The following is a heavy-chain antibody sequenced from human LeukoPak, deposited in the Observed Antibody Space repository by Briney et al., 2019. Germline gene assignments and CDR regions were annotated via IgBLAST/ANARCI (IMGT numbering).Heavy chain of an antibody. CDR1: GFSFRSYG. CDR2: ISSDEINE. D-gene: IGHD2-15*01. CDR3: ARDGVATNDY. V-gene: IGHV3-30*03. Sequence: TGGSLRLSCAASGFSFRSYGMHWVRQAPGKGMEWVAVISSDEINEYYADSVKGRFTISRDNSKNMVFLQMGSLRAEDTAVYYCARDGVATNDYWGQGTLVTVSS. J-gene: IGHJ4*02.